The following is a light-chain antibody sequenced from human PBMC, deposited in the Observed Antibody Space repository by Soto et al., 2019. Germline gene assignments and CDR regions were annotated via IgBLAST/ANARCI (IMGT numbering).Light chain of an antibody. CDR3: KRCRNGPWT. V-gene: IGKV3-11*01. Sequence: EIVLTQSPATLSLSPGERATLSCRASQSVSSYLAWYQQKPGQAPRLLIYDASNRATGIPARFSGSGSGTNLTLTTSTLEPEDFEVYYGKRCRNGPWTLGKGTKVNIK. CDR2: DAS. CDR1: QSVSSY. J-gene: IGKJ1*01.